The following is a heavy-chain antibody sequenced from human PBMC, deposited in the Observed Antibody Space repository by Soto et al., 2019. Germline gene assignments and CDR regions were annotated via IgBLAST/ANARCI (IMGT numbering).Heavy chain of an antibody. Sequence: GGSLRLSCAASAFTFSNYGFRWVRQAPGKRLDWVATISYDGSNKYYADPVKGRFTISRDTSKSTLYLQMHSLRTEDTAIYYCAREYSYGMDVWGQGTRVTVSS. J-gene: IGHJ6*02. CDR1: AFTFSNYG. CDR3: AREYSYGMDV. V-gene: IGHV3-30-3*01. D-gene: IGHD2-15*01. CDR2: ISYDGSNK.